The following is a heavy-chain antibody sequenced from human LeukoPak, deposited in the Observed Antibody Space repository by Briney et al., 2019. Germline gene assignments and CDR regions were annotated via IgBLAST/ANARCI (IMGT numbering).Heavy chain of an antibody. CDR3: AKGRSSYDSSGYYCDY. Sequence: GGSLSLSCAASGFTFSSYAMSWVRQAPGKGLEWVSAISGSGGSTYYADSVKGRFTISRDNSKNTLYLQMNSLRAEDTAVYYCAKGRSSYDSSGYYCDYWGQGTLVTVSS. CDR2: ISGSGGST. J-gene: IGHJ4*02. V-gene: IGHV3-23*01. CDR1: GFTFSSYA. D-gene: IGHD3-22*01.